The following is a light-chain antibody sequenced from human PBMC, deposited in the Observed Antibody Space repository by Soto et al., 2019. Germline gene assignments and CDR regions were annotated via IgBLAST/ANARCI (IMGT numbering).Light chain of an antibody. V-gene: IGKV3-11*01. Sequence: EIVMTQSPATLSVSPGERATLSCRASQSVSSNLAWYQQKPGQAPRLLIYDASNRATGIPARFSGSGSGTDFTLTISSLEPEDFAVYYCQQRSNWPSITFGQGTRLEN. CDR2: DAS. CDR3: QQRSNWPSIT. J-gene: IGKJ5*01. CDR1: QSVSSN.